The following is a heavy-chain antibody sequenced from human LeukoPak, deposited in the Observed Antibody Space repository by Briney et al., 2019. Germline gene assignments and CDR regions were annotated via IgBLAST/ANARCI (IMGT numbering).Heavy chain of an antibody. CDR2: ISGSGGST. J-gene: IGHJ4*02. CDR1: GFTFSSYA. CDR3: AREIAARGTYYFDY. Sequence: PGGSLRLSCAASGFTFSSYAMSWVRQAPGKGLEWVSAISGSGGSTYYADSVKGRFTISRDNAKNTLYLQMNSLRAEDTAVYYCAREIAARGTYYFDYWGQGTLVTVSS. D-gene: IGHD6-13*01. V-gene: IGHV3-23*01.